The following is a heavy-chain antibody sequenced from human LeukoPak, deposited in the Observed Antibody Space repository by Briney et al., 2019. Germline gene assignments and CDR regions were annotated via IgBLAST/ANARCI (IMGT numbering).Heavy chain of an antibody. J-gene: IGHJ5*02. Sequence: SLTLSCLASGFILSSYGMHWVRPPPGKGLEWVGVIWYDGSNKYYPGSVKGRFTISRDNSKNTLYLQMNSLRAEDTAVYYCARGAYYYDSSNWFDPCGQGTLVTVSS. V-gene: IGHV3-33*01. CDR2: IWYDGSNK. CDR1: GFILSSYG. D-gene: IGHD3-22*01. CDR3: ARGAYYYDSSNWFDP.